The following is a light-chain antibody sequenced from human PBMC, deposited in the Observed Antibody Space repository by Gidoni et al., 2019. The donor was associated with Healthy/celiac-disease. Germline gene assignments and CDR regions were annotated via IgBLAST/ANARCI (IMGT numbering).Light chain of an antibody. CDR3: QQSYSTPRT. CDR1: QSISSY. J-gene: IGKJ2*01. Sequence: DIQMTQSPSSMSASVGDRVTITCRASQSISSYLHLYQQKTGKAHKLLIYAASSLQSGVPSRFSGSGSGTDFTLTISSLQPEDFATYYCQQSYSTPRTFGQGTKLEIK. CDR2: AAS. V-gene: IGKV1-39*01.